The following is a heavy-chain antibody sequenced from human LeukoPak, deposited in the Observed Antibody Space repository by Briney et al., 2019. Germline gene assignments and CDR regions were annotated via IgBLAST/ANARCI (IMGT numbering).Heavy chain of an antibody. Sequence: SDTLSLTCTVCGGSISSYYWSWIRQPAGKGLEWIGRVYTSGGTNYNPPLKSRVTMSGDTSKNQFSLKLSSVTAADTAVYYCARGQYYYDSSGYYWNDAFDIWGQGTMVTVSS. CDR1: GGSISSYY. CDR3: ARGQYYYDSSGYYWNDAFDI. J-gene: IGHJ3*02. V-gene: IGHV4-4*07. D-gene: IGHD3-22*01. CDR2: VYTSGGT.